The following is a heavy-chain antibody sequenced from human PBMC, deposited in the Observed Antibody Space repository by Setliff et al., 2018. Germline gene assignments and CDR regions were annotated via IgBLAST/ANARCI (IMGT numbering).Heavy chain of an antibody. Sequence: SETLSLTCAVYDGSFSHYYWSWIRQPPGKGLEWIGEINHYGSTKYKSSLRGRVTISLXXXENXXXXXXXXXXXXXXXXYXXXXXWNFGPYGSGIHDGFDMWGQGTMVTVSS. CDR1: DGSFSHYY. V-gene: IGHV4-34*01. CDR3: XXXWNFGPYGSGIHDGFDM. D-gene: IGHD3-10*01. J-gene: IGHJ3*02. CDR2: INHYGST.